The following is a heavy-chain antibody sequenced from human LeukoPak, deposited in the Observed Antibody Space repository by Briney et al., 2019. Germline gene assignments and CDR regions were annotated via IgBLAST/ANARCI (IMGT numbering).Heavy chain of an antibody. Sequence: GESLRLSCAASGFTFSSYEMNWVRQAPGEGLEWVSYISSSGSTIYYADSVKGRFTISRDNAKNSLYLQMNSLRAEDTAVYYCARLAYGSGPYGMDVWGKGTTVTVSS. CDR2: ISSSGSTI. CDR1: GFTFSSYE. CDR3: ARLAYGSGPYGMDV. D-gene: IGHD3-10*01. J-gene: IGHJ6*04. V-gene: IGHV3-48*03.